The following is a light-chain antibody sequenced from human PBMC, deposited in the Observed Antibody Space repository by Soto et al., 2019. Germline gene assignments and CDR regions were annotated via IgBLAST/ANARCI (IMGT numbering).Light chain of an antibody. CDR3: QSYDSSLSAYV. J-gene: IGLJ1*01. Sequence: QTVVTQPPSVSGAPGQRVTISCTGSSSNIGAGYDVHWYQQLPGTAPKLLIYGNSNQPSGVPDRFSGSKSGTSASLAITGLQAEDEADYYCQSYDSSLSAYVFGTGTK. CDR2: GNS. V-gene: IGLV1-40*01. CDR1: SSNIGAGYD.